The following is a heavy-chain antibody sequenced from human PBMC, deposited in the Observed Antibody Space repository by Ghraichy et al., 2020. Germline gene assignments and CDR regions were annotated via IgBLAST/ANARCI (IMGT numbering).Heavy chain of an antibody. CDR1: GGSISSYY. CDR2: IYYSGST. D-gene: IGHD3-16*01. Sequence: SETLSLTCTVSGGSISSYYWSWIRQPPGKGLEWIGYIYYSGSTNYNPSLKSRVTISVDTSKNQFSLKLSSVTAADTAVYYCAREGGGWYFDLWGRGTLVTVSS. V-gene: IGHV4-59*01. CDR3: AREGGGWYFDL. J-gene: IGHJ2*01.